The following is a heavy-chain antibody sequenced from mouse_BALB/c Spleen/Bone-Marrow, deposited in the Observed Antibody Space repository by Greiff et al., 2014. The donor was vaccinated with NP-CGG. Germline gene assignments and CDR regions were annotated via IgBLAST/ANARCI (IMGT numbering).Heavy chain of an antibody. V-gene: IGHV1S41*01. CDR1: GYSFTSYW. CDR2: IVPGSDTT. J-gene: IGHJ2*01. D-gene: IGHD1-1*01. Sequence: DLVKPGASVKLSCKASGYSFTSYWIKWIKQRPGQGLEWIGRIVPGSDTTYYNEMFKGKATLTVATYSTTAYIQLTSLSSEDSAVYYCARSPFYYDSSLYYIDYWGQGTTLTVSS. CDR3: ARSPFYYDSSLYYIDY.